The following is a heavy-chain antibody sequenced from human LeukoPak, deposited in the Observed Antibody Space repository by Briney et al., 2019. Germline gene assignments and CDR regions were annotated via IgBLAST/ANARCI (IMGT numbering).Heavy chain of an antibody. CDR1: GFTFGSFS. Sequence: PGGSLRLSCAASGFTFGSFSMNWVRQAPGKGLEWVSSISSSSSYIYYADSVKGRFTISRDNAKNSLYLQMNSLRAEDTAVYYCARDSVVPFGMDVWGQGTTVTVSS. D-gene: IGHD2-2*01. CDR2: ISSSSSYI. CDR3: ARDSVVPFGMDV. V-gene: IGHV3-21*01. J-gene: IGHJ6*02.